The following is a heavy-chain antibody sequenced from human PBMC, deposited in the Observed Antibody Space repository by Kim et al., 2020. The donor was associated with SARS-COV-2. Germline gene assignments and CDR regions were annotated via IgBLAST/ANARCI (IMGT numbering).Heavy chain of an antibody. CDR2: INPNSGGT. V-gene: IGHV1-2*06. D-gene: IGHD2-2*01. J-gene: IGHJ6*02. Sequence: ASVKVSCKASGYTGTGYYMHWVRQAPGQGLEWMGRINPNSGGTNYAQKFQGRVTMTRDTSISTAYMELSRLRSDDTAVYYCASASGYCSSTSCYVRELYYYYGMDVWGQGTTVTVSS. CDR3: ASASGYCSSTSCYVRELYYYYGMDV. CDR1: GYTGTGYY.